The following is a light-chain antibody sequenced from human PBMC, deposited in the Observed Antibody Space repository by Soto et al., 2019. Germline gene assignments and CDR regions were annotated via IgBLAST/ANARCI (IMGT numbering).Light chain of an antibody. J-gene: IGKJ1*01. CDR3: KHYHNLWT. Sequence: DIVLTQSPATLSVSPGERATLSCTASHYVYSNVAWLQQRPGQAPRLLIYPASTRATGTQARFSGGGSGTEFTLTITRMQSDEFALYDRKHYHNLWTFGQGTKLEIK. CDR2: PAS. CDR1: HYVYSN. V-gene: IGKV3-15*01.